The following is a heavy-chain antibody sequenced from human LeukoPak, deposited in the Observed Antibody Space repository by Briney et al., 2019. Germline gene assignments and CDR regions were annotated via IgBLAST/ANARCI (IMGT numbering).Heavy chain of an antibody. Sequence: PGGSLRLSCAASGFTFSSYSMNWVRQAPGKGLEWVSSISSSSSYIYYADSVKGRFTISRDNAKNSLYLQMNSLRAEDTAVYYCATIQLWSRLRPDYAFDIWGQGTMVTVSS. J-gene: IGHJ3*02. CDR3: ATIQLWSRLRPDYAFDI. V-gene: IGHV3-21*01. CDR2: ISSSSSYI. D-gene: IGHD5-18*01. CDR1: GFTFSSYS.